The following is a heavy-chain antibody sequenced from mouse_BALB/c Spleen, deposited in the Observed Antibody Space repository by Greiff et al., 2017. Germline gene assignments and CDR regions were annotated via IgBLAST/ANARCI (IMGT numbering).Heavy chain of an antibody. D-gene: IGHD3-3*01. CDR3: ARRGDEEGFDY. V-gene: IGHV1S29*02. Sequence: VQLKQSGPELVKPGASVKISCKASGYTFTDYNMHWVKQSHGKSLEWIGYIYPYNGGTGYNQKFKSKATLTVDNSSSTAYMELRSLTSEDSAVYYCARRGDEEGFDYWGQGTTLTVSS. CDR1: GYTFTDYN. J-gene: IGHJ2*01. CDR2: IYPYNGGT.